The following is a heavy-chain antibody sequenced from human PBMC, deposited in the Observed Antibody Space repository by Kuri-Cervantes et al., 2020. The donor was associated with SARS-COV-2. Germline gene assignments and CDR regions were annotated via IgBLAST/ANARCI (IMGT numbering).Heavy chain of an antibody. J-gene: IGHJ3*02. D-gene: IGHD6-6*01. CDR1: GFTFSSYS. CDR3: AIGDSSSPHDAFDI. CDR2: ISSSSSYI. V-gene: IGHV3-21*01. Sequence: GESLKISYAASGFTFSSYSMNWVRQAPGKGLEWVSSISSSSSYIYYADSVKGRFTISRDNAKNSLYLQMNSLRAEDTAVYYCAIGDSSSPHDAFDIWGQGTMVTVSS.